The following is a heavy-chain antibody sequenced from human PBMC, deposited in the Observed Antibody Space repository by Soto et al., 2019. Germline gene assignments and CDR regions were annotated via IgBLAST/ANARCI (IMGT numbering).Heavy chain of an antibody. CDR2: IKSKTDGGTT. Sequence: GGSLRLSCAASGFTFSNAWMSWVRQAPGKGLEWVGRIKSKTDGGTTDYAAPVKGRFTISRDDSKNTLYLQMNSLKTEDTAVYYCTTDYGGNSYWYFDLWGRGTLVTVSS. J-gene: IGHJ2*01. V-gene: IGHV3-15*01. CDR3: TTDYGGNSYWYFDL. D-gene: IGHD2-21*02. CDR1: GFTFSNAW.